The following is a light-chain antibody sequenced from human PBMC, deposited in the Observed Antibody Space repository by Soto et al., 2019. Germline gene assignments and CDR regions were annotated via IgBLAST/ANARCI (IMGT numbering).Light chain of an antibody. CDR2: AAS. Sequence: DIQMTQSPSSLSASLGDRVTITCRASQSIRSHLNWYQEKLGKAPKLLIYAASSLQSGVPSRFSGSGSGTDFTLTISSLQPEDFATYYCQQSYSSPRVTFGQGTRLEIK. V-gene: IGKV1-39*01. J-gene: IGKJ5*01. CDR1: QSIRSH. CDR3: QQSYSSPRVT.